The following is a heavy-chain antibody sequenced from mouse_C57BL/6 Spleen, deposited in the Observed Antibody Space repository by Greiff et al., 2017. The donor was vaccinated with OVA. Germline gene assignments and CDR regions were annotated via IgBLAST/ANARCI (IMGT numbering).Heavy chain of an antibody. J-gene: IGHJ4*01. CDR1: GYTFTSYW. CDR2: IHPSDSAT. D-gene: IGHD1-1*01. CDR3: ALGDGSSYDYAMDC. Sequence: QVQLQQPGAELVKPGASVKVSCKASGYTFTSYWMHWVKQRPGQGLEWLGRIHPSDSATNYNQKFKGKATLPVDKSSSTAYMQLRSLTSEDSAVYSGALGDGSSYDYAMDCWGQGTSVTVAS. V-gene: IGHV1-74*01.